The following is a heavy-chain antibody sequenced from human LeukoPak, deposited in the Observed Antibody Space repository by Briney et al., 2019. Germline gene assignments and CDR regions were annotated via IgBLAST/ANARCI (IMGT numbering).Heavy chain of an antibody. D-gene: IGHD6-13*01. CDR1: GGSFSVYY. CDR3: ARATYSSSWYPSRFDY. CDR2: INHSGST. Sequence: PSETLSLTCAVYGGSFSVYYWSWIRRPPGKGLEWIGEINHSGSTNYNPSLKSRVTISVDTSKNQFSLKLSSVTAADTAVYYCARATYSSSWYPSRFDYWGQGTLVTVSS. V-gene: IGHV4-34*01. J-gene: IGHJ4*02.